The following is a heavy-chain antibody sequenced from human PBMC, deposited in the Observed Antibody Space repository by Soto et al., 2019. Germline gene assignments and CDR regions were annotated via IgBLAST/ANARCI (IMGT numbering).Heavy chain of an antibody. CDR1: SGSISSGLYY. D-gene: IGHD3-10*01. CDR2: IDSRGNT. J-gene: IGHJ4*02. V-gene: IGHV4-31*03. CDR3: ARALSGSYFVLEY. Sequence: QVQLQESGPGLVKPSQTLSLTCTVSSGSISSGLYYWTWIRQRPGQGLEWIGYIDSRGNTYYTPSLKGRVEMAVDASKNQFSLRVSSVTAADTAIYYCARALSGSYFVLEYWGQGAQVTVSP.